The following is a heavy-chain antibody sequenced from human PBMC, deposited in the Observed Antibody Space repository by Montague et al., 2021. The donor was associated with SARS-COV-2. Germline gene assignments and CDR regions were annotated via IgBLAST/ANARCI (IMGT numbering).Heavy chain of an antibody. CDR3: AGVHEASSYDYVWGSYRYDSSYYYYGMDV. CDR1: GFTFSSYW. V-gene: IGHV3-7*01. Sequence: SLRLSCAASGFTFSSYWMSWVRQAPGKGLEWVANIKQDGSEKYYVDSVKGRFTISRDNAKNSLYLQMNSLRAEDTAVYYCAGVHEASSYDYVWGSYRYDSSYYYYGMDVWGQGTTVTVSS. D-gene: IGHD3-16*02. CDR2: IKQDGSEK. J-gene: IGHJ6*02.